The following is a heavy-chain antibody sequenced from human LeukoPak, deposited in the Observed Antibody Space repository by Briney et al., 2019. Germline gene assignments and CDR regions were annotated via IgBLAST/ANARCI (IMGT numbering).Heavy chain of an antibody. CDR1: GGSISNYY. CDR3: ARGKYTYGQPPRMDV. D-gene: IGHD5-18*01. J-gene: IGHJ6*04. Sequence: SETLSLTCRVSGGSISNYYWIWIRQPPGKGLEWIGYIYYSGSTNYNPSFKSRVTISVDTSKNHFSLKLSSVAAADTAVYYCARGKYTYGQPPRMDVWGKGTTVIISS. CDR2: IYYSGST. V-gene: IGHV4-59*01.